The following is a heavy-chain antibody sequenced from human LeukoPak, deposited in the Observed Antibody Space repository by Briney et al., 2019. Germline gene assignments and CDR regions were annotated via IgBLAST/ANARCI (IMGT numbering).Heavy chain of an antibody. CDR1: GGSISSGTYY. J-gene: IGHJ3*02. Sequence: TQSLTCTVSGGSISSGTYYWSWIRQPAGKGLEWIGRIYTSGSTNYNPSLKSRVTISVDTSKNQFSLKLSSLTAADTAVYYCARGLVGATTLGAFDIWGQGTMVTVSS. V-gene: IGHV4-61*02. D-gene: IGHD1-26*01. CDR2: IYTSGST. CDR3: ARGLVGATTLGAFDI.